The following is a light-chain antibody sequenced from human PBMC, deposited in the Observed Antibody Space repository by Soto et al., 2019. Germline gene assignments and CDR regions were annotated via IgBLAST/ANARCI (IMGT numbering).Light chain of an antibody. CDR2: GNN. V-gene: IGLV1-40*01. J-gene: IGLJ3*02. CDR3: LSCDSSLSGWV. Sequence: QSVLTQPPSVSGAPGQRVTIPCTGSSSNIGAGNDVHWYEQLPGTAPKLRIYGNNNRPTGVPNRLSGSKSGTSASLAITGLQAVDGADYYCLSCDSSLSGWVFGGGTKLTVL. CDR1: SSNIGAGND.